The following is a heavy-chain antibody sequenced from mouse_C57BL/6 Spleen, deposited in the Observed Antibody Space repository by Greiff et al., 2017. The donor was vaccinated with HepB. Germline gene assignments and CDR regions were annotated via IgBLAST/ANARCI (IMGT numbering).Heavy chain of an antibody. D-gene: IGHD1-1*01. Sequence: QVQLQQPGAELVRPGTSVKLSCKASGYTFTSYWMHWVKQRPGQGLEWIGVIDPSDSYTNYNQKFKGKATLTVDTSSSTAYLQLSSLPSEDSAVYYCARGDYYGSSPRFAYWGQGTLVTVSA. CDR1: GYTFTSYW. J-gene: IGHJ3*01. V-gene: IGHV1-59*01. CDR3: ARGDYYGSSPRFAY. CDR2: IDPSDSYT.